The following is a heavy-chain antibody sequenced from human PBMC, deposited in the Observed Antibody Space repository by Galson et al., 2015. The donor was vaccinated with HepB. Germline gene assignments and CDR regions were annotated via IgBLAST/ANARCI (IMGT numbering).Heavy chain of an antibody. D-gene: IGHD1-1*01. V-gene: IGHV3-73*01. CDR2: IENKAKNYAT. Sequence: SLRLSCAASGFTFSGSAMHWVRQASGKGLEWVGRIENKAKNYATAYAASVKGRFTISRDDSKNTAYLQMNSLTTEDTAVYYCTRQPPTWIFGDYWGQGTLVIVSS. CDR1: GFTFSGSA. CDR3: TRQPPTWIFGDY. J-gene: IGHJ4*02.